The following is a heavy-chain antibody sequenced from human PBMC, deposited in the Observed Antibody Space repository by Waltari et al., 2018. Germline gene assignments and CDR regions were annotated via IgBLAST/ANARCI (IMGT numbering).Heavy chain of an antibody. CDR3: ARNRAFDI. CDR1: GGSFSAYY. Sequence: QVQLHQWGAGLLKPSETLSLTCAVYGGSFSAYYWSWVRQPPGKGLEWVGEINHSGSANYNPSLKSRVTMSLDTSKNQLSLKLRSVTAADTAVYYCARNRAFDIWGQGTMVTVSS. CDR2: INHSGSA. V-gene: IGHV4-34*01. J-gene: IGHJ3*02.